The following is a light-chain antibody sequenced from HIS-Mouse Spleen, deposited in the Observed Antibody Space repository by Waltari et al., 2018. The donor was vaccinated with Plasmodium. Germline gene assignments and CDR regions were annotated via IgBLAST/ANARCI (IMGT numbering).Light chain of an antibody. CDR1: QSISSW. Sequence: IQMTQSPSTLSASVGDRVTITCRDSQSISSWLAWYQQKPGKAPKLLIYKAASLESGVPSRFSGSGSGTEFTLTISSLQPDDFATYYCQQYNSYSMYTFGQGTKLEIK. CDR3: QQYNSYSMYT. CDR2: KAA. J-gene: IGKJ2*01. V-gene: IGKV1-5*03.